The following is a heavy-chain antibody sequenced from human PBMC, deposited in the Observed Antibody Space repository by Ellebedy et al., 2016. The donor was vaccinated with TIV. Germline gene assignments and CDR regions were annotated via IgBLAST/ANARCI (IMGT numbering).Heavy chain of an antibody. Sequence: SETLSLTCTVSGGSISSYYWGWIRQPPGRGLEWIGYVFYSGNTNYNPSLKSRVTISVDTSKNQFSLKLNSVTAADTAVYYCARVNWFGELGGYLDSWGQGTLVTVSS. D-gene: IGHD3-10*01. J-gene: IGHJ4*02. CDR2: VFYSGNT. CDR3: ARVNWFGELGGYLDS. CDR1: GGSISSYY. V-gene: IGHV4-59*01.